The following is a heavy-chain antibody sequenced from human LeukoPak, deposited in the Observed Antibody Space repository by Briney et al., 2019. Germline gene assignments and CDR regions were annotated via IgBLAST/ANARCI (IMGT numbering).Heavy chain of an antibody. J-gene: IGHJ4*02. CDR3: AKEGNWNDFDY. CDR2: ISYDGSNK. CDR1: GFTLSSYG. Sequence: GGSLRLSCAGSGFTLSSYGMHWVRQAPGKGLEWVAFISYDGSNKYYADSVKGRFTISRDNSKNTLYLQMNSLRAEDTAVYYWAKEGNWNDFDYGGQETLVTVSS. D-gene: IGHD1-1*01. V-gene: IGHV3-30*18.